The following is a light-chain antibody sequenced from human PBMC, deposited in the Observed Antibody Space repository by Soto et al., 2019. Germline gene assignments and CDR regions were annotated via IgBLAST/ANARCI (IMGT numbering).Light chain of an antibody. J-gene: IGKJ1*01. CDR1: QSVLYSSTNENR. V-gene: IGKV4-1*01. CDR3: QQYYTAPWT. CDR2: GAS. Sequence: DIVMTQSPDPLAVSLGERATINCKSSQSVLYSSTNENRVAWYQQKPRQPPKLLIYGASTRESGVPDRFSGSGSGTDFTLTISSLQTEDVAVYYCQQYYTAPWTFGQGTKVEIK.